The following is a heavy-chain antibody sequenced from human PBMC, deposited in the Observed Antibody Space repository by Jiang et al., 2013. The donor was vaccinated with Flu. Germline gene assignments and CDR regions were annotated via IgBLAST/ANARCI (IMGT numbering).Heavy chain of an antibody. J-gene: IGHJ6*03. CDR2: IDPSDSYT. CDR3: ASAYYDFWSGSTPYYYMDV. D-gene: IGHD3-3*01. Sequence: EVKKPGESLRISCKGSGYSFTSYWISWVRQMPGKGLEWMGRIDPSDSYTNYSPSFQGHVTISADKSISTAYLQWSSLKASDTAMYYCASAYYDFWSGSTPYYYMDVWGKGTTVTVSS. V-gene: IGHV5-10-1*01. CDR1: GYSFTSYW.